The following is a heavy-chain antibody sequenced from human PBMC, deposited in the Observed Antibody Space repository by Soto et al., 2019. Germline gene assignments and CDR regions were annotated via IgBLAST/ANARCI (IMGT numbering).Heavy chain of an antibody. CDR3: ATSRISIAVAGETEYYFDY. CDR1: GYIFTGYY. J-gene: IGHJ4*02. V-gene: IGHV1-2*04. CDR2: INPDSGDT. Sequence: ASVKVSCKASGYIFTGYYMHWVRQAPGQGLEWMGWINPDSGDTNYTQKFQGWVTMTRDTSISTAYMELSRLRSDDTAVYYCATSRISIAVAGETEYYFDYWGQGTPVTVSS. D-gene: IGHD6-19*01.